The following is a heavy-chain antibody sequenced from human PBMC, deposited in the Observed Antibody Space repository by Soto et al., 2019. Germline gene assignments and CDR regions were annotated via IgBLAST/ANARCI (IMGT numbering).Heavy chain of an antibody. CDR2: INHSGST. CDR3: ARFEGIFSPMIREA. D-gene: IGHD3-9*01. V-gene: IGHV4-34*01. CDR1: GGSFSGYY. Sequence: SETLSLTCAVYGGSFSGYYWSWIRQPPGKGLEWIGEINHSGSTNYNPSLKSRVTISVDTSKNQFSLKLSSVTAADTAVYYCARFEGIFSPMIREAWGQGTLVTVSS. J-gene: IGHJ5*02.